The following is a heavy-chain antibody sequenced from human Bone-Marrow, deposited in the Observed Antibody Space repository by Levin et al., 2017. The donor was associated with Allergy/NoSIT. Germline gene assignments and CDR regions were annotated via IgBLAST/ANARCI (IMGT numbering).Heavy chain of an antibody. J-gene: IGHJ3*01. D-gene: IGHD4-17*01. CDR2: INHEGSA. V-gene: IGHV4-34*01. Sequence: GLQWIGEINHEGSANFHPSLKSRVAISIDTSKKQVSLKVNSATAADTAAYYCARRWGVYGDYGRHNGFDLWGQGSMVTVSS. CDR3: ARRWGVYGDYGRHNGFDL.